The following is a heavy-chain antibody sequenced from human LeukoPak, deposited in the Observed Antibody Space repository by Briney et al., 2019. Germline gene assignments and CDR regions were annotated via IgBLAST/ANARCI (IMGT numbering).Heavy chain of an antibody. J-gene: IGHJ3*02. D-gene: IGHD6-13*01. Sequence: GGSLRLSCAASGFTFSDYYMSWIRQAPGKALEWVSYVSSGSSTIYYADSVKGRFTVSRDNGKRSLYLHMNSLRAEDTAVYYCAGSWSPYDAFDIWGQGTMVSVSS. CDR1: GFTFSDYY. CDR3: AGSWSPYDAFDI. CDR2: VSSGSSTI. V-gene: IGHV3-11*04.